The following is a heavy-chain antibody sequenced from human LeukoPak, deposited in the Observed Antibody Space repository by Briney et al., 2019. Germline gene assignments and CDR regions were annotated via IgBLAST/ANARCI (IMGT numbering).Heavy chain of an antibody. CDR3: ARVRGYSYGRHFDY. D-gene: IGHD5-18*01. J-gene: IGHJ4*02. Sequence: GASVKVSCKASGYTFTSYDINWVRQATGQGLEWMGWMNPNSGNTGYAQKFQGRVTMTRNTSISTAYMELSSLRSEDTAVYCCARVRGYSYGRHFDYWGQGTLVTVSS. V-gene: IGHV1-8*01. CDR2: MNPNSGNT. CDR1: GYTFTSYD.